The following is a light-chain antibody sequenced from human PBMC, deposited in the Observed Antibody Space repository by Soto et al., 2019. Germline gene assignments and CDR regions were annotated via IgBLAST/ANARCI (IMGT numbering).Light chain of an antibody. CDR3: QQYGSSPET. Sequence: EIVLTQSPGTLSLSPGERATLSCRASQSASSSYLAWYQQKPGXXPXXXXXXXXXXXTCFPDRFSGSGSGTDFTLTISRLEPEDFAVYYCQQYGSSPETFGQGTKVDIK. J-gene: IGKJ1*01. CDR2: XXX. V-gene: IGKV3-20*01. CDR1: QSASSSY.